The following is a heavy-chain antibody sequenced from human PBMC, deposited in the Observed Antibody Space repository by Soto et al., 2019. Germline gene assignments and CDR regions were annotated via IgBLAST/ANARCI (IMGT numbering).Heavy chain of an antibody. CDR3: ATSGWYPHSGHFDY. Sequence: QVQLVQSGAEVKKPGSSVKVSCKASGGTFSSYAISWVRQAPGQGLEWMGGIIPIFGTANYAHKFQGRVTITADESTSTAYMELSSLRSEDTAVYYCATSGWYPHSGHFDYWGQGTLVTVSS. D-gene: IGHD6-19*01. CDR1: GGTFSSYA. J-gene: IGHJ4*02. V-gene: IGHV1-69*01. CDR2: IIPIFGTA.